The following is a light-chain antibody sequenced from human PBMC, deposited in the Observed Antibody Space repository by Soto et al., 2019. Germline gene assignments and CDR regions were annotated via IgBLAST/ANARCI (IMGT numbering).Light chain of an antibody. CDR3: QQYGSSGT. Sequence: EIVLTQSPGTLSLSPGERATLSCLASQSVSSSYLAWYQQKPGQAPRLLIYGASSRAIGIPDRFSGSGSGTDFTLTISRLEPEDFAVYYCQQYGSSGTFGQGTKVDIK. V-gene: IGKV3-20*01. CDR2: GAS. CDR1: QSVSSSY. J-gene: IGKJ1*01.